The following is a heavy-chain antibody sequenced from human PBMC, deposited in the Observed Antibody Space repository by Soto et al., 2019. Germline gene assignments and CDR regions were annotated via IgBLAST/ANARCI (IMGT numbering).Heavy chain of an antibody. V-gene: IGHV4-34*01. J-gene: IGHJ6*03. CDR1: GGSFSGYY. Sequence: SETLSLTCAVYGGSFSGYYWSWIRQPPGKGLEWIGEINHSGSTNYNPSLKSRVTISVDTSKNQFSLKLSSVTAADTAVYYCARRGPAAIKGYYYYYMDVWGKGTTVTVSS. CDR2: INHSGST. D-gene: IGHD2-2*02. CDR3: ARRGPAAIKGYYYYYMDV.